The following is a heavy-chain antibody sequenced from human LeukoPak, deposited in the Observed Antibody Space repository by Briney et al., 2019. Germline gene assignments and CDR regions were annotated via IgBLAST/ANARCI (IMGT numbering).Heavy chain of an antibody. CDR3: AKVLRGVDH. J-gene: IGHJ4*02. D-gene: IGHD2-15*01. CDR1: GFTFSSYA. CDR2: ISGSDAST. Sequence: GGSLRLSCAASGFTFSSYAMGWVRLAPGKGLEWVSSISGSDASTYYADSVKGRFTISGDNSKNALYLQMNSLRAEDTAVYYCAKVLRGVDHWGQGTLVTVSS. V-gene: IGHV3-23*01.